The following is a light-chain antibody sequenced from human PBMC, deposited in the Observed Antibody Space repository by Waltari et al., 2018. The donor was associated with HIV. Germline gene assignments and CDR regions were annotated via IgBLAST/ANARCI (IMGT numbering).Light chain of an antibody. CDR1: SSDIGAYNR. J-gene: IGLJ3*02. CDR3: SSYTTSSTWV. V-gene: IGLV2-18*02. CDR2: EVT. Sequence: QSALTQPPSVSGSLGQSVTISCTGTSSDIGAYNRVSWYQQSPGPAPKLRIYEVTHRPSGVPGRFSGSKSGNTASLTISGLQADDEADYYCSSYTTSSTWVFGGGTKLTVL.